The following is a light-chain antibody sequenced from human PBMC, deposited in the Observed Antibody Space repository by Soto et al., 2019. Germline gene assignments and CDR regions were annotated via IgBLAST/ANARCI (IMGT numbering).Light chain of an antibody. CDR2: KAS. CDR3: QQYESISLT. Sequence: DIQMTQSPSTLSASVGDRVTITCRASQSISSWLAWYQQKPGKAPKLLIYKASSLESGVPSRFSGSGSGTEFTLTISSLQPDDFATYYCQQYESISLTFGGGTRVEIK. V-gene: IGKV1-5*03. CDR1: QSISSW. J-gene: IGKJ4*01.